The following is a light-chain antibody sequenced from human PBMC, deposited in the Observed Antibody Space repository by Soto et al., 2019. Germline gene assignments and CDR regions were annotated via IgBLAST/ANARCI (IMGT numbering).Light chain of an antibody. V-gene: IGLV2-14*01. J-gene: IGLJ1*01. CDR3: SSYTNINTSACV. CDR2: EVT. CDR1: SGDIGSYNR. Sequence: QSPLTQPASVSGSPGQSITISCTGTSGDIGSYNRVSWYQQHPGKAPKLIIYEVTDRPSGVSNRFSGSKSGNTASLTISGLQAEDEAEYYCSSYTNINTSACVFGTGTKVTVL.